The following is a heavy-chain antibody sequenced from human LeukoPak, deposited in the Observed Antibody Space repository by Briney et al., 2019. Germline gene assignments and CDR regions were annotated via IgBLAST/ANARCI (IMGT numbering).Heavy chain of an antibody. D-gene: IGHD3-3*01. CDR2: TSSSSSTI. V-gene: IGHV3-48*04. CDR1: GFTFSSYS. CDR3: ARNKLEWLRYYYYYMDV. Sequence: GGSLRLSCAASGFTFSSYSMNWVRQAPGKGLEWVSYTSSSSSTIYYADSVKGRFTISRDNAKNSLYLQMNSLRAEDTAVYYCARNKLEWLRYYYYYMDVWGKGTTVTVSS. J-gene: IGHJ6*03.